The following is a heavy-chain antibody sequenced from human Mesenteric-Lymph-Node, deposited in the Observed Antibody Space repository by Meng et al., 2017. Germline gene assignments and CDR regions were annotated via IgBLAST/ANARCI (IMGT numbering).Heavy chain of an antibody. CDR3: AKVPNYDSVSGYYHTGYYGMDV. CDR2: ISRSGGST. V-gene: IGHV3-23*01. Sequence: GESLKISCAASGFTFISSAMRCVRQAPGKGLEWVSAISRSGGSTSYADSVKGRFTMSRDNSKNTLYLQMTSLRAEDTAVYYCAKVPNYDSVSGYYHTGYYGMDVWGQGTTVTVSS. CDR1: GFTFISSA. D-gene: IGHD3-9*01. J-gene: IGHJ6*02.